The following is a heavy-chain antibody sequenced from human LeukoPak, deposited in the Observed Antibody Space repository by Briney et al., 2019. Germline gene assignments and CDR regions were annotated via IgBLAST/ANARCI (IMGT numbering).Heavy chain of an antibody. CDR2: TSYDSRSK. Sequence: GGSLRLSCVGSGFSFGAHAMHWVRQIPGKGLEWVAVTSYDSRSKHYADSVEGRFTISRDNPKKTLYLQMSDLREEDTAMYFCASRKMVRGVSDAFDIWGQGTMVTVSS. D-gene: IGHD3-10*01. J-gene: IGHJ3*02. V-gene: IGHV3-30*04. CDR3: ASRKMVRGVSDAFDI. CDR1: GFSFGAHA.